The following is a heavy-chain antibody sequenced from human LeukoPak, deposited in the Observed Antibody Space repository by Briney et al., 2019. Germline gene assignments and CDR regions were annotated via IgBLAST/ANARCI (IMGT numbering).Heavy chain of an antibody. J-gene: IGHJ4*02. CDR2: IFSNDEK. D-gene: IGHD3-22*01. CDR1: GFTFSSYA. CDR3: ARNYYDSSGYYTVFFDY. V-gene: IGHV2-26*01. Sequence: LRLSCAASGFTFSSYAMSWIRQPPGKALEWLAHIFSNDEKSYSTSLKSRLTISKDTSKSQVVLTMTNMDPVDTATYYCARNYYDSSGYYTVFFDYWGQGTLVTVSS.